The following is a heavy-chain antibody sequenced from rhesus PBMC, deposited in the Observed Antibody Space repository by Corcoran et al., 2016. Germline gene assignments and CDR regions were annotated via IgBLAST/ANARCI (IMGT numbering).Heavy chain of an antibody. V-gene: IGHV4-173*01. CDR1: GGSISSNY. CDR3: AREYYYSGSYPPALDV. Sequence: QLQLQESGPGLVKPSETLSLTCAVYGGSISSNYWSWIRQPPGTGMDWIGRISVSGGTTEDNTSHKSRVTISTDTSKNQFSLKLSSVTAADTAVYYCAREYYYSGSYPPALDVWGRGVLVTVSS. D-gene: IGHD3-16*01. CDR2: ISVSGGTT. J-gene: IGHJ5-2*02.